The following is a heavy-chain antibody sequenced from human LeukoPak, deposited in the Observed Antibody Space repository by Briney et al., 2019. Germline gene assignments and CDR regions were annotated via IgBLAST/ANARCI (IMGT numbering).Heavy chain of an antibody. V-gene: IGHV3-43*02. CDR3: ATWAFYHGLDV. Sequence: GGSLRLSCAASGFTFGDYAMHWVRQAPGKGLEWVSLIRADGGRTYYADSVNGRFTISRDNSKNSLYLQMHSLRTDDTALYYSATWAFYHGLDVWGQGSTVTVSS. J-gene: IGHJ6*02. D-gene: IGHD2/OR15-2a*01. CDR1: GFTFGDYA. CDR2: IRADGGRT.